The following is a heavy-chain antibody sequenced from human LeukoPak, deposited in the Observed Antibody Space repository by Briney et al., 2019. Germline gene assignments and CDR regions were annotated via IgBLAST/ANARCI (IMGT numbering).Heavy chain of an antibody. D-gene: IGHD6-13*01. J-gene: IGHJ6*02. CDR3: ATGYLVTAGLMDV. CDR1: GYTLTELS. Sequence: PGASVKVSCKVSGYTLTELSMFWVRQAPGKGLEWMGSFDPEDGKTVYAQEFQGRVTMTEDTSTDTAYMELSSLRSEDTAVYYCATGYLVTAGLMDVWGQGTTVTVSS. CDR2: FDPEDGKT. V-gene: IGHV1-24*01.